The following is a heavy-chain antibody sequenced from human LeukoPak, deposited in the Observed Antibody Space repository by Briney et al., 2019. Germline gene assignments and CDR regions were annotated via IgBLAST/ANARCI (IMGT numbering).Heavy chain of an antibody. CDR2: IYDSGST. V-gene: IGHV4-59*01. D-gene: IGHD3-10*01. CDR1: GGSISSYY. Sequence: SETLSLTCTVSGGSISSYYWSWIRQPPGKGLEWIGYIYDSGSTNYNPSLKSRVTISVDTSKNQFSLKLRSVTAADTAVYYCARGGITMVRGVPSLGYWGQGTLVTVSS. J-gene: IGHJ4*02. CDR3: ARGGITMVRGVPSLGY.